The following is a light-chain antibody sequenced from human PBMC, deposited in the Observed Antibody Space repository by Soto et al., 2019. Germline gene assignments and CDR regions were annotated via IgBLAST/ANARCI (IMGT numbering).Light chain of an antibody. CDR2: EVT. Sequence: QSVLTQPASVSASPGQSIAISCSGTSSDVGAYDYVSWYQHHPGKAPKLIIYEVTYRPSGVSNRFSASKSGNTASLTISGLQAEDEADYYCSSYTRSSTYVFGTGIKLTVL. V-gene: IGLV2-14*01. J-gene: IGLJ1*01. CDR3: SSYTRSSTYV. CDR1: SSDVGAYDY.